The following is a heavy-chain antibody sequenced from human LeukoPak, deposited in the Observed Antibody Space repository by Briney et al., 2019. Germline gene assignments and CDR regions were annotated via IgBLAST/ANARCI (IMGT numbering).Heavy chain of an antibody. CDR1: GFTFSSYS. V-gene: IGHV3-21*01. J-gene: IGHJ4*02. CDR2: ISSSSSYI. CDR3: AMTYYYDSSDATPSDY. D-gene: IGHD3-22*01. Sequence: PGGSLRLSCAASGFTFSSYSMNWVRQAPGQGLEWVSSISSSSSYIYYADSVKGRFTISRDNAKNSLYLQMNSLRAEDTAVYYCAMTYYYDSSDATPSDYWGQGTLVTVSS.